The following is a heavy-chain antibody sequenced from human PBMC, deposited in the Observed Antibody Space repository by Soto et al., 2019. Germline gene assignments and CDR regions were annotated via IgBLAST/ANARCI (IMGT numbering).Heavy chain of an antibody. CDR3: TTDLTYYYDSSGYYWKDY. V-gene: IGHV3-23*01. D-gene: IGHD3-22*01. CDR2: ISGSGGST. CDR1: GFTFSSYA. Sequence: EVQLLESGGGLVQPGGSLRLSCAASGFTFSSYAMSWVRQAPGKGLEWVSAISGSGGSTYYADSVKGRFTISRDNSKNTLYLQMNSLRAEDTAVYYCTTDLTYYYDSSGYYWKDYWGQGTLVTVSS. J-gene: IGHJ4*02.